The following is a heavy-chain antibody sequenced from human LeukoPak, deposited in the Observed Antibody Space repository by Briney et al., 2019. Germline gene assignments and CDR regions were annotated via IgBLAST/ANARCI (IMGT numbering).Heavy chain of an antibody. D-gene: IGHD6-6*01. CDR1: GYIFTSYW. V-gene: IGHV5-51*01. CDR3: ARLCSSSAGCY. CDR2: IYPGDSDT. Sequence: GESLKISCQGSGYIFTSYWIGWVRQVPGKGLEWMGIIYPGDSDTRYSPSFQGQVTISADKSISTAYLQWSSLKASDTAMYYCARLCSSSAGCYWGQGTLVTVSS. J-gene: IGHJ4*02.